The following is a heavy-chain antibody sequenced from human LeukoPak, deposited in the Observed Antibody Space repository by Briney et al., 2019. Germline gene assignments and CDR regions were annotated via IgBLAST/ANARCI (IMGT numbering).Heavy chain of an antibody. V-gene: IGHV3-30-3*01. CDR3: AREGPAYCGGDCSAFDI. J-gene: IGHJ3*02. D-gene: IGHD2-21*02. CDR1: GFTFSGYA. Sequence: AGGSLRLSCAASGFTFSGYAMHWVRQAPGKGLEWVAVISYDGSNKYYADSVKGRFTISRDNSKNSLYLQMNSLRAEDTAVYYCAREGPAYCGGDCSAFDIWGQGTMVTVSS. CDR2: ISYDGSNK.